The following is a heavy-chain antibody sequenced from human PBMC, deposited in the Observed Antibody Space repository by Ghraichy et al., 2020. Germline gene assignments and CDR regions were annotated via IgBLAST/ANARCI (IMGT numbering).Heavy chain of an antibody. J-gene: IGHJ3*02. V-gene: IGHV4-4*09. D-gene: IGHD6-19*01. Sequence: SETLSLTCTVSGGSISSYYWSWIRQPPGKGLEWIGYIYTSGSTNYNPSLKSRVTISVDTSKNQFSLKLSSVTAADTAVYYCARHFPAAVPRRVDAFDIWGQGTMVTVSS. CDR2: IYTSGST. CDR1: GGSISSYY. CDR3: ARHFPAAVPRRVDAFDI.